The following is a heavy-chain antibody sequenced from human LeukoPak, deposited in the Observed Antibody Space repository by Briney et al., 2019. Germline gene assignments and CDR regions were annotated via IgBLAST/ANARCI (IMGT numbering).Heavy chain of an antibody. J-gene: IGHJ5*02. Sequence: GGSLRLSCAASGFTFSSYSMNWVRQAPGKGLEWVSYISSSSSTIYYADSVKGRFTISRDNSKNTLYLQMNSLRAEDTAVYYCARDGGASSGWLEGWFDPWGQGTLVTVSS. CDR1: GFTFSSYS. D-gene: IGHD6-19*01. CDR3: ARDGGASSGWLEGWFDP. CDR2: ISSSSSTI. V-gene: IGHV3-48*01.